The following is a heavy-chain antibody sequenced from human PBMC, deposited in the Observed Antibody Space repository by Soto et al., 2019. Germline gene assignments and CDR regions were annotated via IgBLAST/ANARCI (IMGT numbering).Heavy chain of an antibody. D-gene: IGHD3-22*01. CDR2: ISGSGGST. CDR3: AKDLIVSWQLRTIYYGMDV. Sequence: PGGSLRLSCAASGFTFSSYAMSWVRQAPGKGLEWVSAISGSGGSTYYADSVKGRFTISRDNSKNTLYLQMNSLRAEDTAVYYCAKDLIVSWQLRTIYYGMDVWGQGTTVTVSS. J-gene: IGHJ6*02. CDR1: GFTFSSYA. V-gene: IGHV3-23*01.